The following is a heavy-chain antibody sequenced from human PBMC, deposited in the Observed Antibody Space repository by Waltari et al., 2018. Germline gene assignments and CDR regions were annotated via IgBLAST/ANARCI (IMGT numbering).Heavy chain of an antibody. CDR3: ARTAAAADSADY. V-gene: IGHV3-48*01. D-gene: IGHD6-13*01. CDR2: ISSSSSTR. Sequence: EVQLVESGGGLVQPGGSLRLSCAASGFTFSSYSMNWVRQAPGKGLEWVSYISSSSSTRYYADSVKGRFTISRDNAKNSLYLQMNSLRAEDTAVYYCARTAAAADSADYWGQGTLVTVSS. CDR1: GFTFSSYS. J-gene: IGHJ4*02.